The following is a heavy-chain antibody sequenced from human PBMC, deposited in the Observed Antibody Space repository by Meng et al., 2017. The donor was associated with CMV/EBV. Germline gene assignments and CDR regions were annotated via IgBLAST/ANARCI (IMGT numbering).Heavy chain of an antibody. V-gene: IGHV4-4*07. CDR1: GGSISSYY. CDR3: ARDLMNCSSTSCANWIDP. D-gene: IGHD2-2*01. Sequence: QVQLQESGPGPVQPSEPLSLTCTVSGGSISSYYWSWIRQPAGKGLEWIGRIYTSGSTNYNPSLKSRVTMSVDTSKNQFSLKLSSVTAADTAVYYCARDLMNCSSTSCANWIDPWGQGTLVTVSS. CDR2: IYTSGST. J-gene: IGHJ5*02.